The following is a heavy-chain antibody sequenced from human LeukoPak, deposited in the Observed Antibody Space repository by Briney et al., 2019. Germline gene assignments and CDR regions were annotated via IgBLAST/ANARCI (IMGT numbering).Heavy chain of an antibody. Sequence: QPGGSLRLSCAASGFTFSSYGMHWVRQAPGKGLEWVAFIRYDGSNKYYADSVKGRFTISRDNSKNTLYLQMNSLRAEDTAVYYCAKNEAWDAEYYFDYWGQGTLVTVSS. CDR3: AKNEAWDAEYYFDY. CDR2: IRYDGSNK. CDR1: GFTFSSYG. D-gene: IGHD1-26*01. J-gene: IGHJ4*02. V-gene: IGHV3-30*02.